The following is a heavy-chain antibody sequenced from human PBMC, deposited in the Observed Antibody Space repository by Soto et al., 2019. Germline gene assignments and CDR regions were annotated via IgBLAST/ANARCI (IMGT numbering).Heavy chain of an antibody. Sequence: QITLKESGPPLVKPTQTLTVTCTFSGFSLSTSGVGVGWIRQPPGKALEWLALIYWDDDKRYSPSLKSRLTITQATSKNQVVLTMTNMDPVDTATYYCAHRAAAGYYFDYWGQGTLVTVSS. D-gene: IGHD6-13*01. CDR2: IYWDDDK. V-gene: IGHV2-5*02. CDR1: GFSLSTSGVG. CDR3: AHRAAAGYYFDY. J-gene: IGHJ4*02.